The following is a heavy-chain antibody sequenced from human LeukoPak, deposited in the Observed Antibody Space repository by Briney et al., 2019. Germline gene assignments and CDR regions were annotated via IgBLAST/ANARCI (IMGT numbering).Heavy chain of an antibody. D-gene: IGHD2-21*02. CDR3: ARDLVFPDAFDI. Sequence: PSETLSLTCTVSGGSISSYYWSWIRQPPGKGLEWIGYIYYSGSTNYNPSLKSRVTISVDTSKNQFSLKLSSVTAADTAVYYCARDLVFPDAFDIWGQGTMVTVS. CDR1: GGSISSYY. CDR2: IYYSGST. J-gene: IGHJ3*02. V-gene: IGHV4-59*01.